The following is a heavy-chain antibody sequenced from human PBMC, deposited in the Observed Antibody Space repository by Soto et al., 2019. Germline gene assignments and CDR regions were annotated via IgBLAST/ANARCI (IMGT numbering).Heavy chain of an antibody. Sequence: QITLKESGPALVKPTQTLTLTCTFSGFSLSTSGVGVGWIRQPPGEALEWLALIYWDDYKHFSPSLESRLTITKDPTKNQVVLTMTTMDPVDTPTYYCVHKGGGDRILDYWGQGTLVTVSS. CDR3: VHKGGGDRILDY. V-gene: IGHV2-5*02. J-gene: IGHJ4*02. CDR2: IYWDDYK. D-gene: IGHD3-16*01. CDR1: GFSLSTSGVG.